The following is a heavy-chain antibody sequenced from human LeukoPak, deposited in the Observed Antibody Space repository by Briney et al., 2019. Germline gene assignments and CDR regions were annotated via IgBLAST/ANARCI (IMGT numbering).Heavy chain of an antibody. CDR1: GGTFSSYA. V-gene: IGHV1-69*06. CDR3: AREDGYSGYDPYYYYYYYMDV. Sequence: ASVKVSCKASGGTFSSYAISWVRQAPGQGLEWMGGIIPIFGTANYAQKFQGRVTITADKSTSTAYMELGSLRSEDTAVYYCAREDGYSGYDPYYYYYYYMDVWGKGTTVTVSS. CDR2: IIPIFGTA. D-gene: IGHD5-12*01. J-gene: IGHJ6*03.